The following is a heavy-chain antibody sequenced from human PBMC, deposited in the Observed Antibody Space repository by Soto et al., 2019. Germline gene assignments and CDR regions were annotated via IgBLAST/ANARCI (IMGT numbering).Heavy chain of an antibody. D-gene: IGHD2-21*02. J-gene: IGHJ4*02. Sequence: EVHLVETGGGLIQPGGSLRLSCAASGFTVSTNYMTWVRQAPGKGLDWVSLIYSDGSTYYTDSVKGRFTISRDNSKNTLYLQMNSLRAEDTAMYYCASRAVTATWGNYFDYWGQGTLVTVSS. CDR2: IYSDGST. V-gene: IGHV3-53*02. CDR3: ASRAVTATWGNYFDY. CDR1: GFTVSTNY.